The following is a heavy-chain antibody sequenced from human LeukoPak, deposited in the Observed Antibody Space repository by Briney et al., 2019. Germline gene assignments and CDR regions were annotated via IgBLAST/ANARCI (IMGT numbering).Heavy chain of an antibody. V-gene: IGHV3-30*18. CDR1: GFTFSSSG. Sequence: GGSLRLSCAASGFTFSSSGMHWVRQAPGKGLEWLAVISNDGSNKYYADSVKGRFTISRDNPKNTLYLEMNSLRAEDTAVYYCAKRGGSYFDYWGQGTLVTVSS. CDR3: AKRGGSYFDY. D-gene: IGHD1-26*01. CDR2: ISNDGSNK. J-gene: IGHJ4*02.